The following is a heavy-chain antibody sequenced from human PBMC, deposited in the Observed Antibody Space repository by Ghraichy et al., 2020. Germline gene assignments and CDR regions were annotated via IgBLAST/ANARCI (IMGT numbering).Heavy chain of an antibody. CDR1: GFNFKTYG. Sequence: GESLNISCAASGFNFKTYGMHWVRQAPGKGLEWLSVISFDGTQKLYATSVKGRFTISRDNSKNTLYLLINSLRPEDTAVYYCAKDLGTYYFDNSTSKTHTYWGQGTLVTVSS. J-gene: IGHJ4*02. CDR3: AKDLGTYYFDNSTSKTHTY. CDR2: ISFDGTQK. D-gene: IGHD3-22*01. V-gene: IGHV3-30*18.